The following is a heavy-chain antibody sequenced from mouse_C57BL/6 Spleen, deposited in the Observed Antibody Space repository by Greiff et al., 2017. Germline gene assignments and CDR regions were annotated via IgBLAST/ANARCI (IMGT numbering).Heavy chain of an antibody. J-gene: IGHJ4*01. Sequence: QAQLQQSGAELVKPGASVKLSCKASGYTFTSYWMHWVKQRPGRGLEWIGRIDPNSGGTKYNEKFKSKATLTVDKPSSTAYMQLSSLTSEDSAVYYCARITGIITTEGAMDYWGQGTSVTVSS. D-gene: IGHD1-2*01. CDR2: IDPNSGGT. CDR1: GYTFTSYW. CDR3: ARITGIITTEGAMDY. V-gene: IGHV1-72*01.